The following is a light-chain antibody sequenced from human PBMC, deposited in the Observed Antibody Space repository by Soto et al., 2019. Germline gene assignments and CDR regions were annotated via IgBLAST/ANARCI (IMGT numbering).Light chain of an antibody. V-gene: IGLV1-47*02. Sequence: QSALTQPPSASGTPGQRVIISCSGRSSNIGSNYVYWFQHLPGTAPKLLIYANDQRPSGVPDRFSGSKSGTSASLAISGLRSEDEADYYCAAWDDSLGGSWVFGGGTKVTVL. CDR2: AND. J-gene: IGLJ3*02. CDR1: SSNIGSNY. CDR3: AAWDDSLGGSWV.